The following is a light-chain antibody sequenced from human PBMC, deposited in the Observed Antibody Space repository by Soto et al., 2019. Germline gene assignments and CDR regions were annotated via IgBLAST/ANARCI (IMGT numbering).Light chain of an antibody. J-gene: IGLJ1*01. CDR2: QVN. CDR3: SSFTSTSTYV. CDR1: SSDVGYCNC. V-gene: IGLV2-14*01. Sequence: QSVLTQPASVSGSPGQSITISCTGTSSDVGYCNCVSWYQQHPGKAPRLMIYQVNSRPSGVSDRFSGSKSGNTASLTISGLQAEDEADYYCSSFTSTSTYVLGTGTKLTVL.